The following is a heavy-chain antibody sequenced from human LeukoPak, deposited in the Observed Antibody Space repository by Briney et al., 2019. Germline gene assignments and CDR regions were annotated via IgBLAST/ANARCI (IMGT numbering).Heavy chain of an antibody. J-gene: IGHJ4*02. CDR3: AKGRWFGEEELDY. D-gene: IGHD3-10*01. CDR1: GFTFDDYA. Sequence: GGSQRLSCAASGFTFDDYAMHWVRQAPGKGLEWVSGISWNSGSIGYADSVKGRFTISRDNAKNSLYLQMNSLRAEDTALYYCAKGRWFGEEELDYWGQGTLVTVSS. CDR2: ISWNSGSI. V-gene: IGHV3-9*01.